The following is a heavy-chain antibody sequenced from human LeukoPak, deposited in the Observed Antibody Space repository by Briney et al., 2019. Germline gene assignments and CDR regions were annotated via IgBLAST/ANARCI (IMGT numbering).Heavy chain of an antibody. J-gene: IGHJ4*02. CDR2: IRYDGSNK. CDR3: AKDIYSSSWQSSGYPDY. Sequence: PGGSLRLSCAASGFTFSSVWMNWVRQAPGKGLEWVAFIRYDGSNKYYADSVKGRFTISRDNSKNTLYLQMNSLRTEDTAVYYCAKDIYSSSWQSSGYPDYWGQGTLVTVSS. V-gene: IGHV3-30*02. CDR1: GFTFSSVW. D-gene: IGHD6-13*01.